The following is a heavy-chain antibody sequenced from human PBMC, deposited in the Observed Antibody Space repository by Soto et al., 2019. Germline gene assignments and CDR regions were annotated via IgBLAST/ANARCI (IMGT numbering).Heavy chain of an antibody. D-gene: IGHD6-25*01. CDR1: GGSFSASY. CDR2: INHSGST. CDR3: ARVPTGYSSARYFDY. J-gene: IGHJ4*02. Sequence: SPALSLTCALYGGSFSASYWRERRQRPGKGLDWIGEINHSGSTNYNPSLKSRVTISVDTSKNQFSLKLSSVTAADTAVYYCARVPTGYSSARYFDYWGQGTLVTVS. V-gene: IGHV4-34*01.